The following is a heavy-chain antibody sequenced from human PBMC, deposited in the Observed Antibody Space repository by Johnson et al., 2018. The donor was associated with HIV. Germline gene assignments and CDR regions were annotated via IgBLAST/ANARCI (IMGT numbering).Heavy chain of an antibody. V-gene: IGHV3-15*01. CDR2: IKSKTDGGAT. CDR1: GFTFDDYD. CDR3: TTDRGKWEMGFSAFDI. Sequence: VQLVESGGGVVRPGESLRLSCAASGFTFDDYDMSWVRQAPGQGLEWVGRIKSKTDGGATDYAAPVKGRFTISRDDPRNTLSLQMNGLQTEDTDVYYCTTDRGKWEMGFSAFDIWGQGTLVNDSS. J-gene: IGHJ3*02. D-gene: IGHD1-26*01.